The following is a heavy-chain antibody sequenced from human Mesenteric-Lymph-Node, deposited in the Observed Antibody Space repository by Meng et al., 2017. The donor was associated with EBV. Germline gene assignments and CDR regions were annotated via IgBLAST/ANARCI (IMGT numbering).Heavy chain of an antibody. Sequence: VEQVQSWAGGKMHGAGVLFPGWAAADNFNSYYVHWRRLPPGQGLELMGRINPYSSDTKYEQQFQGGVSITTDTTMNTAYLELNTLGSDGTAVFYCSRAVGSGYDLWFDYWGQGTLVTVSS. CDR2: INPYSSDT. CDR3: SRAVGSGYDLWFDY. CDR1: ADNFNSYY. D-gene: IGHD5-12*01. V-gene: IGHV1-2*06. J-gene: IGHJ4*02.